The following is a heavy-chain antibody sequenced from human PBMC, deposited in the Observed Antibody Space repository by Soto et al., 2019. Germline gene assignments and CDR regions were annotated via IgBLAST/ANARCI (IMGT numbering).Heavy chain of an antibody. CDR2: ISYDGSNK. V-gene: IGHV3-30*18. CDR1: VFTFSSYG. J-gene: IGHJ4*02. CDR3: AKDGGSYYGYYFDY. D-gene: IGHD1-26*01. Sequence: GGALRLSCAASVFTFSSYGMHWVRQAPGKGLEWVAVISYDGSNKYYADSVKGRFTISRDNSKNTLYLQMNSLRAEDTAVYYCAKDGGSYYGYYFDYWGQGTLVTVS.